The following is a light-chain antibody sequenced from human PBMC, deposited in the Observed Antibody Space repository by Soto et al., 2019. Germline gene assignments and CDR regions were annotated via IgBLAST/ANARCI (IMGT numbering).Light chain of an antibody. CDR1: QSISSY. J-gene: IGKJ1*01. CDR3: QQSYSTRWT. Sequence: DIQMTQSPSSLSASVGDRVTITCRASQSISSYLNWYQQKPGKAPKLLIYAASSLQSGVPSRFSGSGSGTDFTLNISSLQPEDFATYYCQQSYSTRWTFGQGTKVEIQ. V-gene: IGKV1-39*01. CDR2: AAS.